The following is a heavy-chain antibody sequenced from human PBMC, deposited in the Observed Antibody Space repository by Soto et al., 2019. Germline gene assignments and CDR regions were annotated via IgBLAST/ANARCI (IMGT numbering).Heavy chain of an antibody. CDR3: VRVGLVGSNSQTNGSFHY. CDR2: IYPGDSDT. Sequence: GESLKISCMGSGYTFTSHWIGWVRQMPGKGLEWMGIIYPGDSDTRYSPSFQGQVTISVDKSIRTAYLQWNSLKASDTAMYYCVRVGLVGSNSQTNGSFHYWCPRTLVTVSS. CDR1: GYTFTSHW. D-gene: IGHD2-8*02. J-gene: IGHJ1*01. V-gene: IGHV5-51*01.